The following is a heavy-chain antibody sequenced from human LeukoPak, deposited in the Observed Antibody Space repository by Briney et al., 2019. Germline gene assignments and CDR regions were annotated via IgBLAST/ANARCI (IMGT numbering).Heavy chain of an antibody. CDR3: ARVTYTGSYPNWFDS. CDR2: IYYSGSA. D-gene: IGHD1-26*01. J-gene: IGHJ5*01. CDR1: GCSISSYY. Sequence: SETLSLTCTVSGCSISSYYLSWVRQPPGKGLECVGYIYYSGSANYNPSPKSGGTVSVETSTNKFSLQLSSVPAADTAVYYCARVTYTGSYPNWFDSWGQGTLVTVSS. V-gene: IGHV4-59*01.